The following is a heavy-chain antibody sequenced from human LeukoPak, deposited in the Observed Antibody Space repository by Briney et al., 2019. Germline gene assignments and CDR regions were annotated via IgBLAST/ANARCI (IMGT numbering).Heavy chain of an antibody. D-gene: IGHD4-17*01. CDR1: GYTFTGYY. V-gene: IGHV1-2*02. CDR3: AREDYGDYVGLDY. J-gene: IGHJ4*02. Sequence: ASVKVSCKASGYTFTGYYMHWVRQAPGQGLEWMGWINPNSGGTNYAQKFQGRVTMTRDTSITTAYMELTRLTSDDTAVYFCAREDYGDYVGLDYWGQGTLVTVSP. CDR2: INPNSGGT.